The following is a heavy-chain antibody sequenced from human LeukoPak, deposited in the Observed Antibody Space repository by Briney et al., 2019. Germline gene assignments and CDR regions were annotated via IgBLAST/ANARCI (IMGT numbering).Heavy chain of an antibody. CDR3: ARGTYSGNFSYFYFYMDV. CDR2: INPNSGGT. D-gene: IGHD1-26*01. V-gene: IGHV1-2*02. Sequence: ASVKVSCKASGYIFTDNYIHWVRQAPGQGLEWMGWINPNSGGTNFAQKFQGRVTLTRDTSISTAYMELSSLSSDHTAIYYCARGTYSGNFSYFYFYMDVWGKGTSVTVSS. J-gene: IGHJ6*03. CDR1: GYIFTDNY.